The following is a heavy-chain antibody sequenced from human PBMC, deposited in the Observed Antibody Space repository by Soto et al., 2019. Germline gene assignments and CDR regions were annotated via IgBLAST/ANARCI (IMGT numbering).Heavy chain of an antibody. V-gene: IGHV4-31*03. Sequence: QVQLQESGPGLVKPSQTLSLSCNVYGVSVSSGDYYWSWIRQHAGGGLEWIGYIDRSGSTYYKPSLRGRVIMSVDTSTNQIYLRLLSVTAADTAMYYCARVTSGYDSRARIDSWGQGTLVTVSS. CDR1: GVSVSSGDYY. J-gene: IGHJ4*02. CDR2: IDRSGST. CDR3: ARVTSGYDSRARIDS. D-gene: IGHD5-12*01.